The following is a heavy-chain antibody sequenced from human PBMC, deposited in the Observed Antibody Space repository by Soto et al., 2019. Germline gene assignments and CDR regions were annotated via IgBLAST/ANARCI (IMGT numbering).Heavy chain of an antibody. J-gene: IGHJ5*02. Sequence: GGSLRLSCAASGFTFSSYSMNWVRQAPGKGLEWVSYISSSSSTIYYADSVKGRFTISRDNAKNSLYLQMNSLRDEDTAVYYCAREGHIVVVPAANWLDPRGPGTLVTVYS. V-gene: IGHV3-48*02. D-gene: IGHD2-2*01. CDR3: AREGHIVVVPAANWLDP. CDR2: ISSSSSTI. CDR1: GFTFSSYS.